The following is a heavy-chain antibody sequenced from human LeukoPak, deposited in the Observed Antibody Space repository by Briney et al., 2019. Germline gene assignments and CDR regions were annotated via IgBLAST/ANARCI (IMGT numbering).Heavy chain of an antibody. V-gene: IGHV4-38-2*02. D-gene: IGHD6-13*01. CDR3: ARSAGIAAAGTIDY. J-gene: IGHJ4*02. CDR2: IYHSGSS. CDR1: GYSISSGYY. Sequence: SETLSLTCTVSGYSISSGYYWGWIRQPPGRGLEWIGSIYHSGSSYYNPSLKRRVTISVVTSKNQFSLKLSSVTAADTAVYYRARSAGIAAAGTIDYWGQGTLVSVSS.